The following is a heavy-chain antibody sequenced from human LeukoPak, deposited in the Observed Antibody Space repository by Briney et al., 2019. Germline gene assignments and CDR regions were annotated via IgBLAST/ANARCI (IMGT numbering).Heavy chain of an antibody. V-gene: IGHV3-30*18. Sequence: QTGGSLRLSCAASGFTFSSYDMTWVRQAPGKGLDWVASISYDGSSKKYVDSVKGRFTISRDNSKRTLYLQMNSLRSEDTAVYYCAKEGLRFFDFWGQGTLVTVSS. J-gene: IGHJ4*02. CDR1: GFTFSSYD. CDR3: AKEGLRFFDF. D-gene: IGHD5-12*01. CDR2: ISYDGSSK.